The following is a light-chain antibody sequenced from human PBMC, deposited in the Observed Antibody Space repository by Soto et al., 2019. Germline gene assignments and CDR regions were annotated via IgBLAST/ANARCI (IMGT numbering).Light chain of an antibody. CDR1: SSNIGINY. CDR2: RDN. Sequence: QPVLTQPPSASGTPGQRVTISCSGSSSNIGINYVYWYQQLPGTAPKLLIFRDNNRPSGVPDRFSGSKSGTSASLAISGLRSEDEADYYCAAWDDSLSAVVFGGGTKVTVL. CDR3: AAWDDSLSAVV. J-gene: IGLJ2*01. V-gene: IGLV1-47*01.